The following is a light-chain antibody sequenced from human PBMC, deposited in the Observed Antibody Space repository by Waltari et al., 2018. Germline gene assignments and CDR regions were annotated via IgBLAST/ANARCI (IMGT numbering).Light chain of an antibody. CDR1: STDFASYNL. V-gene: IGLV2-23*01. J-gene: IGLJ1*01. Sequence: QSALSQPASVSGSPGQSLTITCTGASTDFASYNLVPCYQHHPNRAPKLIIYEATKRPSGISHRFSGAKSGATASLRISGLQADDEADYYCCSYTGSSTSYGCGGGTKVTVL. CDR3: CSYTGSSTSYG. CDR2: EAT.